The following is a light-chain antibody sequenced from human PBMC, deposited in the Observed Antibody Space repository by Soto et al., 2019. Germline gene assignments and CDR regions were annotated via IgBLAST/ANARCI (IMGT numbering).Light chain of an antibody. J-gene: IGKJ1*01. V-gene: IGKV3-15*01. Sequence: EIVLTQSPGTLSLSPVERAMLSYMASQSVSSTYLAWYQQKPGQAPRLLIYGAFTRAAGVPARFSGSGSGTEFTLTISSLQSEDSAVYFCQQYANWPKTFGQGTKVDIK. CDR1: QSVSSTY. CDR2: GAF. CDR3: QQYANWPKT.